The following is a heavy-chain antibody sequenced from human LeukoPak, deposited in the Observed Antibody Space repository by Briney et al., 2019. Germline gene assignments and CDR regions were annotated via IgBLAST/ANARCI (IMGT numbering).Heavy chain of an antibody. CDR2: IYYSGNT. CDR1: GGSISSSSYY. D-gene: IGHD3-3*01. V-gene: IGHV4-39*01. Sequence: SETLSLTCTVSGGSISSSSYYWGWIRQPPGKGLEWIGSIYYSGNTYYNPSLKSRVTISVDTSKNQCSLKLSSVTAADTAVYYCARHPKDDFWSGYPGRYGMDVWGQGTTVTVSS. CDR3: ARHPKDDFWSGYPGRYGMDV. J-gene: IGHJ6*02.